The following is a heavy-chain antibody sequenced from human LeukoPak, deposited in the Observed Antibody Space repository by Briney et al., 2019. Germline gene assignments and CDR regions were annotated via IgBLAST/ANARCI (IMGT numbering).Heavy chain of an antibody. CDR3: AKVDRGWLQLSYFDY. D-gene: IGHD5-24*01. V-gene: IGHV3-23*01. CDR2: ISGSGGST. J-gene: IGHJ4*02. CDR1: GFTFSSYA. Sequence: PGGSLRLSCAASGFTFSSYAMSWVRQAPGKGLEWVSAISGSGGSTYYADSVKGRFTISRDNSKNTLYLQMNSLRAEDTAVYYCAKVDRGWLQLSYFDYWGQGTLVTVSS.